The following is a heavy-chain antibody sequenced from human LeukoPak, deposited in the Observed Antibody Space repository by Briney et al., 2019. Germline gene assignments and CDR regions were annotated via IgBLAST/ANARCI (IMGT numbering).Heavy chain of an antibody. Sequence: VASVKVSCKASGGTFSSYAISWVRQAPGQGLEWMGGIIPIFGTANYAQKFQGRVTITADESTSTAYMELSSLRSEDTAVYYCARDLGSRIQLWLLGYWGQGTLVTVSS. CDR2: IIPIFGTA. CDR3: ARDLGSRIQLWLLGY. D-gene: IGHD5-18*01. J-gene: IGHJ4*02. V-gene: IGHV1-69*01. CDR1: GGTFSSYA.